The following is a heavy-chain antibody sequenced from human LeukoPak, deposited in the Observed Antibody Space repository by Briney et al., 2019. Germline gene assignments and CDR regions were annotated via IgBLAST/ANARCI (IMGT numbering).Heavy chain of an antibody. V-gene: IGHV5-51*01. CDR3: ARCVRGSSDYYYMDV. Sequence: GESLKIAFKGSGYSFTSYWIGWVRQMPGKGLEWMGIIYPGDSDTRYSPSFQGQVTISADKSISTAYLQWSSLKASDTAMYYCARCVRGSSDYYYMDVWGKGTTVTVSS. CDR1: GYSFTSYW. CDR2: IYPGDSDT. J-gene: IGHJ6*03. D-gene: IGHD6-6*01.